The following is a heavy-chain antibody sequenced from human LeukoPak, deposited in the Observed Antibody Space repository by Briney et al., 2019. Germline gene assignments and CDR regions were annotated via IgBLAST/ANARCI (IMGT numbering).Heavy chain of an antibody. J-gene: IGHJ5*02. Sequence: GGSLRLSCAASGFIFSSYGMHWVRQAPGKGLEWVTFIRYDGINKYYADSVKGRFTVSRDNAKNTLYLQMNSLRAEDTAVYYCARDEGTYYDFWSGYYNWFDPWGQGTLVTVSS. CDR2: IRYDGINK. CDR1: GFIFSSYG. CDR3: ARDEGTYYDFWSGYYNWFDP. D-gene: IGHD3-3*01. V-gene: IGHV3-30*02.